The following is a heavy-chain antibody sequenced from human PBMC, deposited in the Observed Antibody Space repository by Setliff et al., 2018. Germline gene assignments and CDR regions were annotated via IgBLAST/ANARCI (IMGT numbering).Heavy chain of an antibody. J-gene: IGHJ6*02. D-gene: IGHD6-13*01. Sequence: GSLRLSCAASGFTVIDNYMSWVRQAPGKGLEWVSIIYSGGSTYYGDSVKGRITISRDKSKNTVFLQMNSLRAEDTAVYYCARDPGPHAAHFRALGYGMDVWGQGTTVTV. CDR1: GFTVIDNY. CDR3: ARDPGPHAAHFRALGYGMDV. V-gene: IGHV3-66*01. CDR2: IYSGGST.